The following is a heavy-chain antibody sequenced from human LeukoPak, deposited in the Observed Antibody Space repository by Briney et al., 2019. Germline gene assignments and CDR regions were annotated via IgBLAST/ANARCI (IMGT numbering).Heavy chain of an antibody. D-gene: IGHD3-3*01. J-gene: IGHJ5*02. CDR3: ARDLYDFWSGSPPTVAVDP. CDR1: GYTFTGYY. Sequence: ASVKVSCKASGYTFTGYYMHWVRQAPGQGLEWMGSINPNSGGTNYAQKFQGRVTMTRDTSISTAYMELSRLRSDDTAVYYCARDLYDFWSGSPPTVAVDPWGQGTLVTVSS. V-gene: IGHV1-2*02. CDR2: INPNSGGT.